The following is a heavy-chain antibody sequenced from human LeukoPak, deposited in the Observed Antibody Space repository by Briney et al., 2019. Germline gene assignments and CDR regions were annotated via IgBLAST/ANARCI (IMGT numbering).Heavy chain of an antibody. CDR2: ISYIGST. Sequence: SETLSLTCTVSGASISGHYLTWIRHAPGKGLEWIGYISYIGSTNYNPSLKSRVTISVDTSKNLFSLKLRSVTAADTAVYYCARARSLVGSSTSVRYWGQGTLVTVSS. V-gene: IGHV4-59*11. J-gene: IGHJ4*02. CDR3: ARARSLVGSSTSVRY. D-gene: IGHD2-2*01. CDR1: GASISGHY.